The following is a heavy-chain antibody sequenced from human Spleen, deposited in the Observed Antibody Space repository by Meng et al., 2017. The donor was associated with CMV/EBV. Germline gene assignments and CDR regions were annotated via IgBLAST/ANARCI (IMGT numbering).Heavy chain of an antibody. Sequence: AASGFTFNGYNMNWVRQAPGKGLEWVASISTSSTYIFYTDSVKGRFTISRDNANSALYLQMDSLRVEDTAVYYCARAFYDFWSGIGYWGQGVLVTVSS. CDR3: ARAFYDFWSGIGY. V-gene: IGHV3-21*01. CDR1: GFTFNGYN. D-gene: IGHD3-3*01. J-gene: IGHJ4*02. CDR2: ISTSSTYI.